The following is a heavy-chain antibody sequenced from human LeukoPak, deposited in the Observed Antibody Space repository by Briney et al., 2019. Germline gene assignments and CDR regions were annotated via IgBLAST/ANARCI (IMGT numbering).Heavy chain of an antibody. CDR2: ISSSSSYI. V-gene: IGHV3-21*01. D-gene: IGHD4-17*01. J-gene: IGHJ4*02. CDR3: ASPTVTTSLDY. Sequence: GGSLRLSCAASGFTFSSYSMNWVRQAPGKGLEWVSSISSSSSYIYYADSVKGRFTISRDNAKNSLYLQVNSLRAEDTAVYYCASPTVTTSLDYWGQGTLVTVSS. CDR1: GFTFSSYS.